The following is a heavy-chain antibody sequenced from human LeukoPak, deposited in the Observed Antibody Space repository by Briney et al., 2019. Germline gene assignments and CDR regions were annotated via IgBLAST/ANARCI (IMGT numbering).Heavy chain of an antibody. CDR2: MNPNSGNT. V-gene: IGHV1-8*01. CDR3: ARGVWQLDYYGMDV. D-gene: IGHD6-6*01. CDR1: GYTFTSYD. J-gene: IGHJ6*04. Sequence: ASVKVSCKASGYTFTSYDINWVRQATGHGLEWMGWMNPNSGNTGYAQKFQGRVTMTRNTSISTAYMELSSLRSEDTAVYYCARGVWQLDYYGMDVWGKGTTVTVSS.